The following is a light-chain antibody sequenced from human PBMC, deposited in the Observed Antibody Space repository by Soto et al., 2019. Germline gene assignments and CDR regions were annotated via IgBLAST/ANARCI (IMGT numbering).Light chain of an antibody. CDR2: GAS. V-gene: IGKV3-20*01. Sequence: EIVLTQSPGTLSLSPGERATLSCRASQSVSSSYLAWYQQKPGQAPRLLNYGASRRAAGTPARFSGSGSGTESTLIISSLQSEDFAVYYCQQYNTWLPCTFGQGTKLEIK. CDR1: QSVSSSY. J-gene: IGKJ2*02. CDR3: QQYNTWLPCT.